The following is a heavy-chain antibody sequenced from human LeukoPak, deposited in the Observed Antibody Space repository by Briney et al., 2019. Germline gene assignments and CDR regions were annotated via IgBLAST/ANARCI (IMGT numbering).Heavy chain of an antibody. CDR1: GFTFSSYS. V-gene: IGHV3-48*01. CDR3: ARETYFALDAFDI. Sequence: GGSLRLSCAASGFTFSSYSMNWVRQAPGGGREWVSYISSSSSTIYYADSVKGRFTISRDNAKNSLYLQMNSLRAEDTAVYYCARETYFALDAFDIWGQGTMVTVSS. CDR2: ISSSSSTI. J-gene: IGHJ3*02. D-gene: IGHD3-10*01.